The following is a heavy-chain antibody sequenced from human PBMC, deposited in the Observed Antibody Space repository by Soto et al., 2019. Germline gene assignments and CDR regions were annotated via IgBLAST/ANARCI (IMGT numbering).Heavy chain of an antibody. CDR1: GVSISNNY. V-gene: IGHV4-59*01. CDR2: IYYNGNT. D-gene: IGHD7-27*01. Sequence: QVQLQESGPGLVKPSETLSLTCTVSGVSISNNYWCWIRQPPGKGLEWIGYIYYNGNTNYNPSLKSRVTMSVDTSRNQISLKLTTVTAADTAVYYCTRANWYSEYWGQGTLVTVSS. J-gene: IGHJ4*02. CDR3: TRANWYSEY.